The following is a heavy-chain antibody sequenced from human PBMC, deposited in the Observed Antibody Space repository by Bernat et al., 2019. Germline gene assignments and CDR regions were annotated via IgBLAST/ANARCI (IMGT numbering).Heavy chain of an antibody. CDR2: ISGSGGST. Sequence: EVQLVESGGELVQPGGSPRLSCAASGFTLRSHWMSWVRQAPGKGLEWVSAISGSGGSTYYADSVKGRFTISRDNSKNTLYLQMNSLRAEDTAVYYCAKDSKPGYYDFYGMDVWGQGTTVTVSS. V-gene: IGHV3-23*04. D-gene: IGHD3-3*01. CDR3: AKDSKPGYYDFYGMDV. CDR1: GFTLRSHW. J-gene: IGHJ6*02.